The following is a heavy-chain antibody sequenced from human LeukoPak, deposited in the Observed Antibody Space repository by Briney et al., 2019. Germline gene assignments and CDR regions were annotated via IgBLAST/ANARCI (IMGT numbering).Heavy chain of an antibody. J-gene: IGHJ5*02. D-gene: IGHD6-13*01. V-gene: IGHV1-2*02. CDR3: ARLAAATPPAWFDP. CDR2: INPKNGGS. Sequence: GASVKVSCKASGYTFTAYYMYWVRQAPGQGLEWMGWINPKNGGSNSAQKFPGRVTMTRDTSISTVYMELSRLKYDDTAIYHCARLAAATPPAWFDPWGQGTLVTVSS. CDR1: GYTFTAYY.